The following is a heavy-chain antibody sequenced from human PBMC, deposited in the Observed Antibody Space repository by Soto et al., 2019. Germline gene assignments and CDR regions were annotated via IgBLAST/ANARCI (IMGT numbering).Heavy chain of an antibody. CDR1: GGSVSSGSYY. Sequence: PSETLSLTCTVSGGSVSSGSYYWSWIRQPPGKGLEWIGYIYYSGSTNYNPSLKSRVTISVDTSKNQFSLKLSSVTAADTAVYYCARGGVTTIDYWGQGTLVTVS. J-gene: IGHJ4*02. CDR2: IYYSGST. V-gene: IGHV4-61*01. CDR3: ARGGVTTIDY. D-gene: IGHD4-17*01.